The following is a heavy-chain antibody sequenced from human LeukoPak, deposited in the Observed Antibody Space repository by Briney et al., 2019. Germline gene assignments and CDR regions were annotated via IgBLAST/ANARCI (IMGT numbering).Heavy chain of an antibody. J-gene: IGHJ5*02. D-gene: IGHD3-9*01. V-gene: IGHV3-23*01. CDR3: AKDPLSPVRYFDWPTGWFDP. Sequence: GGTLRLSCAASGFTFSSYGMSWVRQAPGKGLEWVSAISGSGGSTYYADSVKGRFTISRDNSKNTLYLQMNSLRAEDTAVYYCAKDPLSPVRYFDWPTGWFDPWGQGTLVTVSS. CDR2: ISGSGGST. CDR1: GFTFSSYG.